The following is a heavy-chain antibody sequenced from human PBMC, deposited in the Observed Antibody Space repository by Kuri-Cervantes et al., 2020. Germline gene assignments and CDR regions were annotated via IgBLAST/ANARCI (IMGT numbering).Heavy chain of an antibody. Sequence: GGSLRLSCAASGFTFSSYWMHWVRQVPGKGLEWVSYITSSGSTKYYADSVKGRFTISRDNSKNTLYLQMNSLRAEDTAVYYCARDDSSSPFDYWGQGTLVTVSS. V-gene: IGHV3-48*01. CDR3: ARDDSSSPFDY. CDR1: GFTFSSYW. D-gene: IGHD6-6*01. J-gene: IGHJ4*02. CDR2: ITSSGSTK.